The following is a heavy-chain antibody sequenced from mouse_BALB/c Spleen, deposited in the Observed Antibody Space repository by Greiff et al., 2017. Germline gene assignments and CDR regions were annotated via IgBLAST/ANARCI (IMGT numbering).Heavy chain of an antibody. CDR3: ARTGLRRKGYYAMDY. V-gene: IGHV1-9*01. CDR1: GYTFSSYW. CDR2: ILPGSGST. Sequence: VQLQQSGAELMKPGASVKISCKASGYTFSSYWIEWVKQRPGHGLEWIGEILPGSGSTNYNEKFKGKATFTADTSSNTAYMQLSSLTSEDSAVYYCARTGLRRKGYYAMDYWGQGTSVTVSS. J-gene: IGHJ4*01. D-gene: IGHD1-1*01.